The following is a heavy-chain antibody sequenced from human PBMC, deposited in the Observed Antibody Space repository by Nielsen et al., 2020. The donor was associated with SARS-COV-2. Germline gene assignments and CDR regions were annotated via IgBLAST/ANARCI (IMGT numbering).Heavy chain of an antibody. J-gene: IGHJ6*03. V-gene: IGHV4-34*01. Sequence: SETLSLTCAVYGGSLSGYYWSWIRQPPGKGLEWIGEINHSGSTNTNPSLKSRVTISVDTSKNQFSLKLSSVTAADTAVYYCARGVGDRNYDFWSGLMGGYMDVWGKGTTVTVSS. D-gene: IGHD3-3*01. CDR1: GGSLSGYY. CDR2: INHSGST. CDR3: ARGVGDRNYDFWSGLMGGYMDV.